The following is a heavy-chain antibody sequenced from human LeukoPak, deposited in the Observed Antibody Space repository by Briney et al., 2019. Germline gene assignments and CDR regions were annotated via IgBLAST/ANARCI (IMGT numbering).Heavy chain of an antibody. CDR3: ARDFMTTVTTWYYYYGMDV. D-gene: IGHD4-17*01. V-gene: IGHV1-69*13. J-gene: IGHJ6*02. CDR1: GGTFSSYA. Sequence: SVKVSCKASGGTFSSYAISWVRQAPGQGLEWMGGIIPIFGTANYAQKFQGRVTITADEFTSTAYMELSGLRSEDTAVYYCARDFMTTVTTWYYYYGMDVWGRGTTVTVSS. CDR2: IIPIFGTA.